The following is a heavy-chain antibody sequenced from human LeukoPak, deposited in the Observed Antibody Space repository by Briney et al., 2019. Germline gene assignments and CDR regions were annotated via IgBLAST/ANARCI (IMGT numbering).Heavy chain of an antibody. CDR2: ISHDGGTK. Sequence: PGGSLRLSCAASGFSFSNFAIHWVRQAPGKGLEWLAVISHDGGTKHYADSVKGRFTISRDNPNNSLSLQMNSLSAEDTAVYYCARARGRWHLLPLDFWGQGTLVTVSS. J-gene: IGHJ4*02. CDR1: GFSFSNFA. CDR3: ARARGRWHLLPLDF. D-gene: IGHD1-26*01. V-gene: IGHV3-30*04.